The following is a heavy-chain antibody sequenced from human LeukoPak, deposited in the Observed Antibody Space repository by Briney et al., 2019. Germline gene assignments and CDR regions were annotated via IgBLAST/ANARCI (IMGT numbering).Heavy chain of an antibody. CDR2: IYYSGST. D-gene: IGHD4-11*01. J-gene: IGHJ4*02. CDR3: ARGGGDYSLPYFDY. CDR1: GDSINSYY. Sequence: SETLSLNCTVSGDSINSYYWNWIRQPPGQGLEWIGHIYYSGSTNYNPSLKSRVTISVDTSKNQFSLQLSSVTAADTAVYYCARGGGDYSLPYFDYWGQGTLVTVSS. V-gene: IGHV4-59*01.